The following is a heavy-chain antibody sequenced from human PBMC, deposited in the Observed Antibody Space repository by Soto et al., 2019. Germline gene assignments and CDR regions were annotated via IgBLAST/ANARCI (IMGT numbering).Heavy chain of an antibody. CDR1: GGSVSSGDYY. Sequence: QVQLQESGPGLVKPSETLSLTCSVSGGSVSSGDYYWSWVRQSPGKGLEWIGYIYYSGSTKSSPSLKSRVTISVEKSKNQFSLKLSSVTAADTAVYYCARDRVGGGWLVVESDWGQGTLVTVSA. CDR2: IYYSGST. CDR3: ARDRVGGGWLVVESD. V-gene: IGHV4-61*08. D-gene: IGHD6-19*01. J-gene: IGHJ4*02.